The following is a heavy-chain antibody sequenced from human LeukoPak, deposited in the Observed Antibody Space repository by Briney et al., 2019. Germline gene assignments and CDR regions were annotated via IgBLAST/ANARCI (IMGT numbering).Heavy chain of an antibody. CDR3: AGRPGGDAFDI. Sequence: SETLSLTCTVSGCSISSSSYYWVWLRQPPGKELAWIGSIYYSGSTYYNPSLKSRVTISVDTSKNQFSLKLSSVTAADAAVYYCAGRPGGDAFDIWGQGTMVTVSS. J-gene: IGHJ3*02. CDR2: IYYSGST. V-gene: IGHV4-39*01. CDR1: GCSISSSSYY. D-gene: IGHD1-26*01.